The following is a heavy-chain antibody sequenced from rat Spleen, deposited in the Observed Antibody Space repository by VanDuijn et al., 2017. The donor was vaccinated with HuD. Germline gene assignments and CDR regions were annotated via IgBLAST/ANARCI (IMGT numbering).Heavy chain of an antibody. D-gene: IGHD1-11*01. Sequence: VQLQESGPGLVKPSQSLSLTCSVTGYSITSSYRWNWIRKFPGNKLEWMGYINNAGTTNYNPSLKSRISITRDTSKNQFFLQVNSVSSEDTATYYCARLEGDYWGQGVMVTVSS. J-gene: IGHJ2*01. V-gene: IGHV3-3*01. CDR1: GYSITSSYR. CDR3: ARLEGDY. CDR2: INNAGTT.